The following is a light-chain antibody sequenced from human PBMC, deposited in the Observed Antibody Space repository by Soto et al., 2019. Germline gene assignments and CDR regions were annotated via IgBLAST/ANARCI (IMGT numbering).Light chain of an antibody. V-gene: IGKV1-6*01. CDR3: LQDYNYPLT. Sequence: AIQMTQSPSSLSASVGDSVTITCRASQAIGNDLTWYQQKPGKAPNLLIFAASSLQSGVPSRFSGSGSGTDFTLTISSLQPEDFATYYCLQDYNYPLTFGQGTKLEIK. CDR2: AAS. J-gene: IGKJ2*01. CDR1: QAIGND.